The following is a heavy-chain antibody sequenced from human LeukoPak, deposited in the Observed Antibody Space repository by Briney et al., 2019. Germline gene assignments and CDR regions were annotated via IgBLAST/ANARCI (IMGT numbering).Heavy chain of an antibody. D-gene: IGHD3-16*02. CDR2: ISGSGGST. CDR1: GFTFSSYA. V-gene: IGHV3-23*01. J-gene: IGHJ4*02. Sequence: GGSLRLSCAASGFTFSSYAMSWVRQAPGKGLDWVAAISGSGGSTYYADSVKGRFTISRDNSKNTLYLQMYSLRAEDTAVYYCAKATYYDYIWGSYRYTGGDYWGQGTLVTVSS. CDR3: AKATYYDYIWGSYRYTGGDY.